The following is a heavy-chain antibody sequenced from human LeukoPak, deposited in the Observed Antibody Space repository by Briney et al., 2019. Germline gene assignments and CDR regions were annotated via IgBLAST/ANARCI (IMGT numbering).Heavy chain of an antibody. Sequence: GASVKVSCKASGYTFTSYYMHWVRQAPGQGLEWMGIINPSGGSTSYAQKFQGRVTMTRDMSTSTVYMELSSLRSEDTAVYYCARQEVAVAGRGYYYYMDVWGKGTTVTVSS. CDR1: GYTFTSYY. CDR3: ARQEVAVAGRGYYYYMDV. V-gene: IGHV1-46*01. CDR2: INPSGGST. D-gene: IGHD6-19*01. J-gene: IGHJ6*03.